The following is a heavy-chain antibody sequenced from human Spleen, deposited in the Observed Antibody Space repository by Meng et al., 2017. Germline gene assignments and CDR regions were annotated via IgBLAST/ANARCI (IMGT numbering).Heavy chain of an antibody. CDR2: INPNSGDT. D-gene: IGHD5-18*01. J-gene: IGHJ4*02. CDR1: GYSFTAYY. Sequence: ASVKVSCKPSGYSFTAYYIHWVRQAPGQGLEWLGHINPNSGDTLYAQKFQGRVSMTGDTSISTAYVELSSLRSDDTAVYYCARGYSYGYYFDYWGQGTLVTVSS. V-gene: IGHV1-2*06. CDR3: ARGYSYGYYFDY.